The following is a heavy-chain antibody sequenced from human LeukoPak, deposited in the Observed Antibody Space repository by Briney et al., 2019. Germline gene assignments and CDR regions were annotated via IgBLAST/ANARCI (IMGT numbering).Heavy chain of an antibody. Sequence: NPSETLSLTCTVSGGSISSYYWSWIRQPAGKGLEWIGRINASGRTNYNPSLKSRVTMSVDTSKNQFSLKVNSVTAADTAVYYCAREYGDFDYWGQGTLVTVSS. D-gene: IGHD4-17*01. J-gene: IGHJ4*02. V-gene: IGHV4-4*07. CDR1: GGSISSYY. CDR3: AREYGDFDY. CDR2: INASGRT.